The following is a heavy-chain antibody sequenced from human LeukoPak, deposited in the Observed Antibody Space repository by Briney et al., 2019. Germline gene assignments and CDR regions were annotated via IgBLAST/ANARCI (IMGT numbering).Heavy chain of an antibody. CDR3: ARLSTLTPDRRLYYFDY. CDR1: GGSISSYY. Sequence: SETLSLTCTVSGGSISSYYWSWIRQPPGKGLEWIGYIYYSGSTNYNPSLKSRVTISVDTSKNQFSLKLSSVTAADTAVYYCARLSTLTPDRRLYYFDYWGQGTLVTVSS. CDR2: IYYSGST. J-gene: IGHJ4*02. D-gene: IGHD1-14*01. V-gene: IGHV4-59*01.